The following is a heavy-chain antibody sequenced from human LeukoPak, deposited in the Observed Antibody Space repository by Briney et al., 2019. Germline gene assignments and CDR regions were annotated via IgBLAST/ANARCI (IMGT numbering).Heavy chain of an antibody. CDR1: GFSLSTSGVG. CDR2: IYWDGYD. D-gene: IGHD3-10*01. J-gene: IGHJ4*02. CDR3: AHATEAFGYGYFFDY. Sequence: ESGPTLVNPTQTLTLTCTFSGFSLSTSGVGVGWIRQPPGKALEWLALIYWDGYDRYNQSLRSRLTITKDTSENQVVLTMTNMDPVDTATYYCAHATEAFGYGYFFDYWGQGTLVTVSS. V-gene: IGHV2-5*02.